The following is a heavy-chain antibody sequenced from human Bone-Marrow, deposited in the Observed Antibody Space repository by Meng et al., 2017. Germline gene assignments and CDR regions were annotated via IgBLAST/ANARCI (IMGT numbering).Heavy chain of an antibody. CDR2: INHSGST. V-gene: IGHV4-34*01. Sequence: VQEQQWGEGLLQPSETLSLTCAVYGGSFSGYYWSWIRQPPGKGLEWIGEINHSGSTNYNPSLKSRVTISVDTSKNQFSLKLSSVTAADTAVYYCARGSSSSWPNFDYWGQGTLVTVSS. CDR1: GGSFSGYY. D-gene: IGHD6-13*01. J-gene: IGHJ4*02. CDR3: ARGSSSSWPNFDY.